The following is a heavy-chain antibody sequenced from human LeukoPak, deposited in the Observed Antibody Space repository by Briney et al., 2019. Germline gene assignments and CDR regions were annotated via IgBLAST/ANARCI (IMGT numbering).Heavy chain of an antibody. V-gene: IGHV1-2*04. CDR1: GYTFTGYY. CDR3: ARDYGDYHFDY. CDR2: INPNSGGT. J-gene: IGHJ4*02. Sequence: AASVKVSCKASGYTFTGYYMHWVRQAPGQGLEWMGWINPNSGGTNYAQKFQGWVTMTRDTSISTAYMELSRLRSDDTAVYYRARDYGDYHFDYWGQGTLVTVSP. D-gene: IGHD4-17*01.